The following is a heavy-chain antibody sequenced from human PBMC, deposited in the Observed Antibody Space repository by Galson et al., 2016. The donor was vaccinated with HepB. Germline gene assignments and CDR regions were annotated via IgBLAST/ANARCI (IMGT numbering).Heavy chain of an antibody. D-gene: IGHD3-22*01. CDR3: VDDSSGYYSFHY. CDR2: IRGGGGGT. Sequence: SLRLSCAVSGLTFSDAWLAWVRQAPGKGLEFIGRIRGGGGGTDYAAFAKGRFSISRDDPKHMLFLQITSVKTEDTAVYFCVDDSSGYYSFHYWGQGALVTVSS. J-gene: IGHJ4*02. V-gene: IGHV3-15*05. CDR1: GLTFSDAW.